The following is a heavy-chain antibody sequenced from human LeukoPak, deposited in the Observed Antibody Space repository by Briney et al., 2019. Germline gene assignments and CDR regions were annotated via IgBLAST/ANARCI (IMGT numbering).Heavy chain of an antibody. Sequence: GGSLRLSCAASGFTFSSYAMSWVRQAPGKGLEWVSAISGSGGSTYYADSVKGRFTISRDNSKNTLYLQMNSLRAEGTAVYYCAKDVRYFDWLSAFDYWGQGTLVTVSS. J-gene: IGHJ4*02. CDR1: GFTFSSYA. CDR3: AKDVRYFDWLSAFDY. D-gene: IGHD3-9*01. V-gene: IGHV3-23*01. CDR2: ISGSGGST.